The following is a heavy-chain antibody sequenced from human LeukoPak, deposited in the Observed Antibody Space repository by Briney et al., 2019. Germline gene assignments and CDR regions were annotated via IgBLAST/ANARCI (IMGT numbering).Heavy chain of an antibody. CDR3: GRDGYNWGYFDY. CDR1: GASISSGCYY. CDR2: ISYSRST. D-gene: IGHD1-1*01. J-gene: IGHJ4*02. V-gene: IGHV4-30-4*01. Sequence: SETLSLTCTVSGASISSGCYYWNWNRQPPGKGLEWIGYISYSRSTPYSPSLKSRLTISVDTSKNHFSLKLSSVTAADTAVYYCGRDGYNWGYFDYCGQGTLVTVSS.